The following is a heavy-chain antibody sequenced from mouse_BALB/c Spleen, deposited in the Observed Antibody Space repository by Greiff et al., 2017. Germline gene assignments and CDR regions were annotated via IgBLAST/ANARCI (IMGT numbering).Heavy chain of an antibody. Sequence: EVKLVESGGGLVQPGGSMKLSCVASGFTFSNYWMNWVRQSPEKGLEWVAEIRLKSNNYATHYAESVKGRFTISRDDSKSSVYLQMNNLRAEDTGIYYGTRLYGSSTYWYFDVWGAGTTVTVSS. CDR3: TRLYGSSTYWYFDV. CDR1: GFTFSNYW. D-gene: IGHD1-1*01. J-gene: IGHJ1*01. V-gene: IGHV6-6*02. CDR2: IRLKSNNYAT.